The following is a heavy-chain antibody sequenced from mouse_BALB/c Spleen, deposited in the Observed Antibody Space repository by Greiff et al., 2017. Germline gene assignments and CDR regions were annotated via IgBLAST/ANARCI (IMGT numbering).Heavy chain of an antibody. V-gene: IGHV5-17*02. CDR2: ISSGSSTI. CDR1: GFTFSSFG. D-gene: IGHD1-1*01. J-gene: IGHJ4*01. Sequence: EVQVVESGGGLVQPGGSRKLSCAASGFTFSSFGMHWVRQAPEKGLEWVAYISSGSSTIYYADTVKGRFTISRDNPKNTLFLQMTSLRSEDTAMYYCARWTTVHYYAMDYWGQGTSVTVSS. CDR3: ARWTTVHYYAMDY.